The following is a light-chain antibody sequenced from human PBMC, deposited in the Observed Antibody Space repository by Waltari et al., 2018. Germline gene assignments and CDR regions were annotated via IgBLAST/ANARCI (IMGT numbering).Light chain of an antibody. CDR1: SNDVGAYNY. CDR2: DVS. J-gene: IGLJ3*02. CDR3: CSYTGTYTHWV. V-gene: IGLV2-11*01. Sequence: QSALTQPRSVSGSPGQSVTISCTGTSNDVGAYNYVSWHQQHPGKAPKLMIYDVSKRPSGVPDRFAASKSGNTASLTISGLQAEDEAEYYCCSYTGTYTHWVFGGGTKLTVL.